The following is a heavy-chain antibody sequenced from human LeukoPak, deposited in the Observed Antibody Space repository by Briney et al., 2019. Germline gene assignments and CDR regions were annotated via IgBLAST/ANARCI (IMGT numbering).Heavy chain of an antibody. D-gene: IGHD3-10*01. J-gene: IGHJ6*02. Sequence: PGGSLRLSCAASGFTFSSYAMSWVRQAPGQGLEWVSAISGSGGSTYYADSVKGRFTISRDNSKNTLYLQMNSLRAEDTAVYYCAKDLNVLLYGMDVWGQGTTVTVSS. V-gene: IGHV3-23*01. CDR3: AKDLNVLLYGMDV. CDR2: ISGSGGST. CDR1: GFTFSSYA.